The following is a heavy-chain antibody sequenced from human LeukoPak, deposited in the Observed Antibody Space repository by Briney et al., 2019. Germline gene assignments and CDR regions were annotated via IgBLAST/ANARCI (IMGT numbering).Heavy chain of an antibody. CDR2: FDPGDGET. CDR3: ATDCDRHYYDSSGYNN. V-gene: IGHV1-24*01. Sequence: ASVKVSCKVSGYTLTELSMHWVRQAPGKGLEWMGGFDPGDGETIYAQKFQGRVTMTEDTSTDTAYMELSSLRSEDTAVYYCATDCDRHYYDSSGYNNWGQGTLVTVSS. CDR1: GYTLTELS. J-gene: IGHJ4*02. D-gene: IGHD3-22*01.